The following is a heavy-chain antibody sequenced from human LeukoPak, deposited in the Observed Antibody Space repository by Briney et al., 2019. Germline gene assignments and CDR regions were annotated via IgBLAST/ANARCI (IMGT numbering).Heavy chain of an antibody. J-gene: IGHJ4*02. CDR1: GGSISSYY. V-gene: IGHV4-4*07. CDR2: IYTSGST. Sequence: SETLSLTCTVSGGSISSYYWSWIRQPAGKGLEWIGRIYTSGSTNYNPSLKSRVTMSVDTSKSQFSLKLSSVTAADTAVYYCAREANYYDSSGYYRRYYFDYWGQGTLVTVSS. D-gene: IGHD3-22*01. CDR3: AREANYYDSSGYYRRYYFDY.